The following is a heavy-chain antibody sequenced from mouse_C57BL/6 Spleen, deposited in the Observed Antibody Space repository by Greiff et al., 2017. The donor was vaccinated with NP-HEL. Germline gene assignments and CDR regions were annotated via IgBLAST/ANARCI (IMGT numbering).Heavy chain of an antibody. D-gene: IGHD1-1*01. V-gene: IGHV1-85*01. CDR1: GYTFTSYD. CDR3: AADGGRSDRDFDV. J-gene: IGHJ1*03. Sequence: VQLQQSGPELVKPGASVKLSCKASGYTFTSYDINWVKQRPGQGLEWIGWIYPRDGSTKYNEKFKGKATLTGDTSSSTAYRVHHRLASEDAAVYFCAADGGRSDRDFDVWGTGTTVTVSS. CDR2: IYPRDGST.